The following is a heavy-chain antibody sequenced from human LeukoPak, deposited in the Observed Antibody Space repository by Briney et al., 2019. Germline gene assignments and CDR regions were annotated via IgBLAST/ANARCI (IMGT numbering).Heavy chain of an antibody. D-gene: IGHD3-10*01. Sequence: SETLSLTCAVSGGSFSSSSYYWGWIRQPPGKGLEWIGRIYTSGSTNYNPSLKSRVTMSVDTSKNQFSLKLSSVTAADTAVYYCARGAYYYGSGKIFDYWGQGTLVTVSS. CDR1: GGSFSSSSYY. V-gene: IGHV4-61*05. J-gene: IGHJ4*02. CDR3: ARGAYYYGSGKIFDY. CDR2: IYTSGST.